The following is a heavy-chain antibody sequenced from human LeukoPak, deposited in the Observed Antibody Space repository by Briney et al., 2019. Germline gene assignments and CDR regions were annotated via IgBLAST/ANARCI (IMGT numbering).Heavy chain of an antibody. CDR3: ARNRGGVTRYYFDY. V-gene: IGHV3-20*04. CDR2: ISWNGGST. D-gene: IGHD4-23*01. CDR1: GFTFDDYG. Sequence: GGSLRLSCAASGFTFDDYGMSWFRQTPGKGLEWVSGISWNGGSTGYADSVKGRFTISRDNAENSLYLQMNSLRAEDTALYYCARNRGGVTRYYFDYWGQGTLVTVSS. J-gene: IGHJ4*02.